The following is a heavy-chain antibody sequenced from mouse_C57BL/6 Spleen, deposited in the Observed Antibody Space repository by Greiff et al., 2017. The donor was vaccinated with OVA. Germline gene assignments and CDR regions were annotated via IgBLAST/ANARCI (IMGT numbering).Heavy chain of an antibody. V-gene: IGHV1-64*01. Sequence: QVQLQQPGAELVKPGASVKLSCKASGYTFTSYWMHWVKQRPGQGLEWIGMIHPNSGSTNYNEKFKSKATLTVDKSSSTAYMQLSSLTSEDSAVYYCARTAMMVYYFDYWGQGTTLTVSS. CDR1: GYTFTSYW. J-gene: IGHJ2*01. D-gene: IGHD2-3*01. CDR2: IHPNSGST. CDR3: ARTAMMVYYFDY.